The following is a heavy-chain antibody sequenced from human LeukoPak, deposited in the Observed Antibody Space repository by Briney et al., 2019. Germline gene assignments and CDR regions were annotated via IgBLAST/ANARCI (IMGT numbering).Heavy chain of an antibody. CDR2: IIPIFGTA. J-gene: IGHJ4*02. CDR1: GGTFSSYA. CDR3: ARDLSEESTPNEELYHDLSAGL. V-gene: IGHV1-69*13. D-gene: IGHD3-3*01. Sequence: SVKVSCKASGGTFSSYAISWVRQAPGQGLEWMGGIIPIFGTANYAQKFQGRVTITADESTSTAYMELSSLRSEDTAVYYCARDLSEESTPNEELYHDLSAGLWGQGTLVTFSS.